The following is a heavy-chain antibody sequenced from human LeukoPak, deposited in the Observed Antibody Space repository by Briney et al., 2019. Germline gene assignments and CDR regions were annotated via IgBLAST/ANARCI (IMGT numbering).Heavy chain of an antibody. V-gene: IGHV4-31*02. J-gene: IGHJ3*02. Sequence: SGRTYYNPSLKSRVTISVDTSKNQFSLKLSSVTAADTAVYYCARVPYYDILTGANTDAFDIWGQGTMVTVSS. CDR2: SGRT. CDR3: ARVPYYDILTGANTDAFDI. D-gene: IGHD3-9*01.